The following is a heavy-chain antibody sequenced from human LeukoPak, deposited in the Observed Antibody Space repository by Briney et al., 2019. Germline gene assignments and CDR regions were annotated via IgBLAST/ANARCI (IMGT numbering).Heavy chain of an antibody. Sequence: SETLSLTCTVSGGSIISYYWSRIRQPPGKGLEWIGYIYYSGSTNYNPSLKSRVTISVDKSKNQFSLKLSSVTAADTAVYYCARGGYDYVWGSYRVFDYWGQGTLVTVSS. J-gene: IGHJ4*02. CDR2: IYYSGST. V-gene: IGHV4-59*12. CDR3: ARGGYDYVWGSYRVFDY. CDR1: GGSIISYY. D-gene: IGHD3-16*02.